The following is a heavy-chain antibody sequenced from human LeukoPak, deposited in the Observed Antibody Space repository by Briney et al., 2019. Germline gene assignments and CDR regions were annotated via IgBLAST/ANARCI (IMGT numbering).Heavy chain of an antibody. Sequence: GGSLRLSCAASGFTVSSNYMSWVRQAPGRGLEWVSVIYSGGSTYYADSVKGRFTISRDNSKNTLYLQMNSLRVEDTAVYYCARVFTSLFDYWGQGTLVTVSS. CDR1: GFTVSSNY. CDR3: ARVFTSLFDY. V-gene: IGHV3-53*01. CDR2: IYSGGST. J-gene: IGHJ4*02.